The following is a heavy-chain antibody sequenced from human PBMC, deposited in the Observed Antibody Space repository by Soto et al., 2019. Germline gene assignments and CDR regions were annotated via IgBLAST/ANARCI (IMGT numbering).Heavy chain of an antibody. J-gene: IGHJ4*02. CDR1: GFTFSSYA. CDR3: AKARDSYYYGSGSYPDY. CDR2: ISGSGGST. Sequence: GGSLRLSCAASGFTFSSYAMSWVRQAPGKGLEWVSAISGSGGSTYYADSVKGRFTISRDNSKNTLYLQMNSLRAEDTAVYYCAKARDSYYYGSGSYPDYWGQGTLVTVSS. D-gene: IGHD3-10*01. V-gene: IGHV3-23*01.